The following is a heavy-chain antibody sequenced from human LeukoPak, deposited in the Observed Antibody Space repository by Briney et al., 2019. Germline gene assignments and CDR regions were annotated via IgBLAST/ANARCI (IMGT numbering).Heavy chain of an antibody. CDR3: AKRGVVIRVILVGFHKEAYYFDS. V-gene: IGHV3-23*01. Sequence: GGSLRLSCAVSGLTLSNYGMSWVRQAPGKGLEWVAGISDRGSRTNYADSVKGRFTISTDHHKNTLYLQMNSLRAEDTAVYFCAKRGVVIRVILVGFHKEAYYFDSWGQGALVTVSS. J-gene: IGHJ4*02. CDR2: ISDRGSRT. D-gene: IGHD3-22*01. CDR1: GLTLSNYG.